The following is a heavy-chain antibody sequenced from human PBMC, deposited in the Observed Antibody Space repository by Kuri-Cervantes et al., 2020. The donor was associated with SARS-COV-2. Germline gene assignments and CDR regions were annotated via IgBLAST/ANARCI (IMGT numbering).Heavy chain of an antibody. V-gene: IGHV1/OR15-3*02. CDR2: VNAGNGNT. CDR1: GYTFTGYY. D-gene: IGHD6-19*01. J-gene: IGHJ6*04. Sequence: ASVKVSCKASGYTFTGYYMHWVRQAPGQGLEWMGWVNAGNGNTKYSQKFQGRVTITADKSTSTAYMELSSLRSEDTAVYYCARDGGAVAGPDPGDVWGKGTTVTVSS. CDR3: ARDGGAVAGPDPGDV.